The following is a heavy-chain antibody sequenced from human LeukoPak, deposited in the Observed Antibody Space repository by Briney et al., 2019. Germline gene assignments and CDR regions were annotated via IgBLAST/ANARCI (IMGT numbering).Heavy chain of an antibody. J-gene: IGHJ4*02. CDR2: ISSSGSTI. D-gene: IGHD3-3*01. Sequence: GGSLRLSCAASGCTFSDYYMSWIRQAPGKGLEWVSYISSSGSTIYYADSVKGRFTISRDNDKNSLYLQMNSLRAEDTAVYYCARGERFLEWLADYWGQGTLVTVSS. CDR1: GCTFSDYY. V-gene: IGHV3-11*01. CDR3: ARGERFLEWLADY.